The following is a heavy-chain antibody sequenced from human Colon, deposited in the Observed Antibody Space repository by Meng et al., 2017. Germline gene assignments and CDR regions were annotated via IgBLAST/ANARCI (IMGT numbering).Heavy chain of an antibody. Sequence: SETLSLTCAVHSGSLSGYSWSWIRQPPGKGLEWIGDIEQSGSATYNPSLGSRFTISVDTSKNLFSLRLRSVTAADTAVYYCARGLPTTVRGVRNFYNSFDPWGQGTLVTVSS. CDR1: SGSLSGYS. CDR2: IEQSGSA. J-gene: IGHJ5*02. D-gene: IGHD3-10*01. V-gene: IGHV4-34*01. CDR3: ARGLPTTVRGVRNFYNSFDP.